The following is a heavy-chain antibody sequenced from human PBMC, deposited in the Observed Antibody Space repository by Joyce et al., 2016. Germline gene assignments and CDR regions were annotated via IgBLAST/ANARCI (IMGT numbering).Heavy chain of an antibody. V-gene: IGHV4-34*01. J-gene: IGHJ5*02. CDR2: INHSGST. D-gene: IGHD7-27*01. CDR1: GGSFSGYY. CDR3: ARGPRSNWGLVWFDP. Sequence: QVQLQQWGAGLSKPSETLSLTCAVYGGSFSGYYWSSIRQPPGKGLEWIGEINHSGSTNYNPSLKSRVTIAVDTSKNQFALKLSSVTAADTAVYYCARGPRSNWGLVWFDPWGQGTLVTVSS.